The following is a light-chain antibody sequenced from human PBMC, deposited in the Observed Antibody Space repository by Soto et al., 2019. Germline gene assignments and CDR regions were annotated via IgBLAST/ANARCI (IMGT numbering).Light chain of an antibody. V-gene: IGKV2-30*01. CDR3: MQGTHLPYT. CDR2: KVS. Sequence: DVVMTQSPLSLAVTLGQPASISCRSSQSLVYSNGVTYLNWFQQRPGQSPRRLIHKVSNRDSGVPDRFSGSASGPEFTLKISRVEAEDVGVYYCMQGTHLPYTVGQGTKLEIK. CDR1: QSLVYSNGVTY. J-gene: IGKJ2*01.